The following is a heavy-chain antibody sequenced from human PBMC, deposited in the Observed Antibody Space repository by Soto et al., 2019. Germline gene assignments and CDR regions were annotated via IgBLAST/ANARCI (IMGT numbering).Heavy chain of an antibody. Sequence: SGPTLVNPTQTLTLTCTFSGFSLSTSGMCVSWIRQPPAKALEWLARIDWDDDKYYSTSLKTRLTISKDTSKNQVVLTMTNMDPVDTATYYCARIRRGGEYSGYDSSYYYYMDVWGKGTTVTVSS. CDR1: GFSLSTSGMC. D-gene: IGHD5-12*01. CDR3: ARIRRGGEYSGYDSSYYYYMDV. CDR2: IDWDDDK. J-gene: IGHJ6*03. V-gene: IGHV2-70*11.